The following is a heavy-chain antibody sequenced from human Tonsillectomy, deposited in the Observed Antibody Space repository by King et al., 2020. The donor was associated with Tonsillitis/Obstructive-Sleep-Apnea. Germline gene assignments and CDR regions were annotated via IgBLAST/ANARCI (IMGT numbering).Heavy chain of an antibody. Sequence: VQLVESGAEVKKPGESLRISCKGSGYSFTSYWISWVRQMPGKGLEWMGRIDPSDSYTNYSPSFQGHVTISADKSISTAYLQWSSLKASDTAMYYCARHENYDILTGYYMVGLGVWGKGTTVPVPS. CDR1: GYSFTSYW. D-gene: IGHD3-9*01. J-gene: IGHJ6*04. CDR2: IDPSDSYT. CDR3: ARHENYDILTGYYMVGLGV. V-gene: IGHV5-10-1*01.